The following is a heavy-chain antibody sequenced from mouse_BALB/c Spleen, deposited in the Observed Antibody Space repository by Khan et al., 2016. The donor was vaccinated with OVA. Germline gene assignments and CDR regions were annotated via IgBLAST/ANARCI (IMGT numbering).Heavy chain of an antibody. CDR2: IYTGDGST. Sequence: QVQLQQSGPELVKPGASVKISCKASGYTFTSYDINWVKQRPGQGLEWMGWIYTGDGSTKYNEKFKGKATLTADKSASTAYMQISSLPSENSAASYCARGGLRGVAMDDWGQGTSVTISS. V-gene: IGHV1S56*01. CDR3: ARGGLRGVAMDD. J-gene: IGHJ4*01. D-gene: IGHD2-4*01. CDR1: GYTFTSYD.